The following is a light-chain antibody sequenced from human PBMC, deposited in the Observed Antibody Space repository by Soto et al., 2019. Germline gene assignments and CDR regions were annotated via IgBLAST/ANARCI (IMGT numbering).Light chain of an antibody. CDR1: SSDIGRYNF. Sequence: GASSDIGRYNFVSWYQHHPGKAPKLIIYEATKRPSGVSYRFSGSESGNTASLTISGLQAEDEADYYCTSYTITSHYVLGDGTKVT. J-gene: IGLJ1*01. V-gene: IGLV2-14*01. CDR3: TSYTITSHYV. CDR2: EAT.